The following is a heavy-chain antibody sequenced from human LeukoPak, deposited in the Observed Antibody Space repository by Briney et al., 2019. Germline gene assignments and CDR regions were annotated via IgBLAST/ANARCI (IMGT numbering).Heavy chain of an antibody. V-gene: IGHV1-18*03. J-gene: IGHJ3*02. D-gene: IGHD3-3*01. CDR1: GYTFTSYG. CDR3: ARVYYDFWSGYEYDAFDI. Sequence: ASVKVSCKASGYTFTSYGITWVRQAPGQGLEWMGWISAYNGNTNYAQKLQGRVTMTTDTSTNTAYMELRSLRSDDMAVYYCARVYYDFWSGYEYDAFDIWGQGTMVTVS. CDR2: ISAYNGNT.